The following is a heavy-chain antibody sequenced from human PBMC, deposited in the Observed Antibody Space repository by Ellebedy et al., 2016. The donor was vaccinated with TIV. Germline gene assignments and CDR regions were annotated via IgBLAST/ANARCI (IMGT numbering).Heavy chain of an antibody. D-gene: IGHD7-27*01. CDR2: IDPSDPSWSYT. CDR3: ARHELGSNAAFDY. J-gene: IGHJ4*02. V-gene: IGHV5-10-1*01. Sequence: GESLKISCKGYGFSFTLFWISWVRQMPRKGLEWLGVIDPSDPSWSYTTYSPSFQGHVTISFDNSITTAYLQWSSLEASDTAMYYCARHELGSNAAFDYWGQGTLVTVSS. CDR1: GFSFTLFW.